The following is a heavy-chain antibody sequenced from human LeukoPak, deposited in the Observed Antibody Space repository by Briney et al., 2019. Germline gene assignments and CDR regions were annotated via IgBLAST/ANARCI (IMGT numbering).Heavy chain of an antibody. J-gene: IGHJ4*02. V-gene: IGHV1-69*04. CDR2: IIPILGIA. D-gene: IGHD3-10*01. Sequence: SVKVSCKASGGTFSSYAISWVRQAPGQGLEWMGRIIPILGIANYAQKFQGRVTITADKSTSTAYMELSSLRSEDTAVYYCAAPSGGYYNVSYWGQGTLVTVSS. CDR3: AAPSGGYYNVSY. CDR1: GGTFSSYA.